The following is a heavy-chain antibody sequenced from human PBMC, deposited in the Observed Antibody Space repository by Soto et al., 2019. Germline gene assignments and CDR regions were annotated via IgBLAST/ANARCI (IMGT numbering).Heavy chain of an antibody. CDR3: AKDWTLYDFWTHFDY. D-gene: IGHD3-3*01. CDR2: ISYDGSNK. CDR1: GYTFSDYY. J-gene: IGHJ4*02. Sequence: SCKASGYTFSDYYMHWVRQAPGKGLEWVAVISYDGSNKYYADSVKGRFTISRDNSKNTLYLQMNSLRAEDTAVYYCAKDWTLYDFWTHFDYWGQGTLVTVSS. V-gene: IGHV3-30*18.